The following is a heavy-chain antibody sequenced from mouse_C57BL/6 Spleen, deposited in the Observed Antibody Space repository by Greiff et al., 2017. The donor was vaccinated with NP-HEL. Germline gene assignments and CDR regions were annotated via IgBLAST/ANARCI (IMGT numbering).Heavy chain of an antibody. D-gene: IGHD1-1*01. CDR2: IRSKSNNYAT. Sequence: EVHLVESGGGLVQPKGSLKLSCAASGFSFNTYAMNWVRQAPGKGLEWVARIRSKSNNYATYYADSVKDRFTISRDDSESMLYLQMNNLKTEDTAMYYCVRQAGYYGLDYWGQGTTLTVSS. J-gene: IGHJ2*01. CDR1: GFSFNTYA. V-gene: IGHV10-1*01. CDR3: VRQAGYYGLDY.